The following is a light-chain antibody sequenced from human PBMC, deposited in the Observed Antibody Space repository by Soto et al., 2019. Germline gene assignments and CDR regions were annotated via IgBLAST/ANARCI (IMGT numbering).Light chain of an antibody. Sequence: IVMTQSPATLTVSPGERATLSCRASQSFSSNLAWYQQKPGQAPRLFIYGASSRATGIPDRFSDSESGTEFTLTINRLEPEDFAVYYCQQYDNSLTWTFGQGTKVDIK. J-gene: IGKJ1*01. CDR1: QSFSSN. V-gene: IGKV3D-15*01. CDR3: QQYDNSLTWT. CDR2: GAS.